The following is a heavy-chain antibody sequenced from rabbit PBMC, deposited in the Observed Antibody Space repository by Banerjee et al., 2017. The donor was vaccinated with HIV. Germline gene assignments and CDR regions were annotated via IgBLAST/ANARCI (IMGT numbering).Heavy chain of an antibody. J-gene: IGHJ4*01. D-gene: IGHD1-1*01. CDR1: GFSFSSSYD. V-gene: IGHV1S40*01. CDR2: IYNGDGNT. CDR3: ASGPLAYFKL. Sequence: QSLEESGGDLVKPEGSLTLTCTASGFSFSSSYDMCWVRQAPGKGLEWIACIYNGDGNTYYASWVNGRFTNSKTSSTTVTLQMTSLTAADTATYFCASGPLAYFKLWGPGTLVTVS.